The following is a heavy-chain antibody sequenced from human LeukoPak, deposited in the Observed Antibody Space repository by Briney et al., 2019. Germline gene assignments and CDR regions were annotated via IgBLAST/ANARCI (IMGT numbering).Heavy chain of an antibody. Sequence: SVTLSCKASGGTFSSYAISWVRQAPGQGLGWVGGIIPIFGTANYAQKFQGRVTTTADESTSTAYMELSSLRSEDTAVYYCAREYCSSTSCYAPYLNWFDPWGQETLVTVSS. CDR1: GGTFSSYA. D-gene: IGHD2-2*01. J-gene: IGHJ5*02. CDR2: IIPIFGTA. CDR3: AREYCSSTSCYAPYLNWFDP. V-gene: IGHV1-69*13.